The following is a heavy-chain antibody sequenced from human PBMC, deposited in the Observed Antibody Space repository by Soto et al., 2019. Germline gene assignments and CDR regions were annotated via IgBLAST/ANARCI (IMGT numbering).Heavy chain of an antibody. CDR2: VHDSWGP. Sequence: QVPLQESGPGLVKPSETLSLSCTVSGGSISSYYWSWIRQTPGKGLEWIGYVHDSWGPNYNPSLKIRVAISLDTSKSQFSLKLTSVTATDTAVYYCARQGFGAIHGLVDVWGKGTTVTVSS. J-gene: IGHJ6*04. CDR1: GGSISSYY. V-gene: IGHV4-59*08. CDR3: ARQGFGAIHGLVDV. D-gene: IGHD3-10*01.